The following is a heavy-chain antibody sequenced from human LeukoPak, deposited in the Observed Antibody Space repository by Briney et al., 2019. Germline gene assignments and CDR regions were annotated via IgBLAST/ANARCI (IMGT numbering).Heavy chain of an antibody. D-gene: IGHD5-18*01. V-gene: IGHV1-2*02. Sequence: ASVKVSCKASGYTFTSHHMHWVRQAPGQGLEWMGWINPNSGGTNYAQKFQGRVTMTRDTSISTAYMELSRLRSDDTAMYYCASGERGYSYGTGYWFDPWGQGTLVTVSS. J-gene: IGHJ5*02. CDR1: GYTFTSHH. CDR2: INPNSGGT. CDR3: ASGERGYSYGTGYWFDP.